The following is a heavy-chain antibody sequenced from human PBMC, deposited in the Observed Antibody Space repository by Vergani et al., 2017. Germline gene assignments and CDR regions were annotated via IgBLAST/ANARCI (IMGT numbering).Heavy chain of an antibody. CDR1: GGSISSGDYY. CDR3: ARGLYDGDYLADQEYFQH. D-gene: IGHD4-17*01. CDR2: IYYSGST. V-gene: IGHV4-30-4*01. Sequence: QVQLQESGPGLVKPSQTLSLTCTVSGGSISSGDYYWSWIRQPPGKGLEWIGYIYYSGSTYYNPCLKSRVTISVDTSKNQFSLKLSSVTAADTAVYYCARGLYDGDYLADQEYFQHWGQGTLVTVSS. J-gene: IGHJ1*01.